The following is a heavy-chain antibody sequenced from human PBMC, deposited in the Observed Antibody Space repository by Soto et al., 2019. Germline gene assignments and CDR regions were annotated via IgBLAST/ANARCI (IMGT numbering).Heavy chain of an antibody. Sequence: SETLSLTCTVSGGSIGSGGDYWSWIRQHPGKGLEWIGYIYYSGSTYYNPSLKSRVTISVDTSKNQFSLKLSSVTAADTAVYYCARVVGYYYDSSGYYLVPNRPFDYWGQGTLVTVSS. V-gene: IGHV4-31*03. D-gene: IGHD3-22*01. CDR3: ARVVGYYYDSSGYYLVPNRPFDY. CDR1: GGSIGSGGDY. CDR2: IYYSGST. J-gene: IGHJ4*02.